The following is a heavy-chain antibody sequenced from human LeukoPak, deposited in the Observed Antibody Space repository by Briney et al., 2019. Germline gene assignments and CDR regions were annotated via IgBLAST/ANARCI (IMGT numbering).Heavy chain of an antibody. J-gene: IGHJ4*02. D-gene: IGHD6-19*01. CDR3: ARVWRGSGWYDFDY. V-gene: IGHV1-2*02. CDR2: INPNSGGT. CDR1: GYTFTGYY. Sequence: VASVKVSCKASGYTFTGYYMHWVRQAPGQGLEWMGWINPNSGGTNYAQKFQGRVTMTRDTSISTVYMELSSLRSEDTAVYYCARVWRGSGWYDFDYWGQGTLVTVSS.